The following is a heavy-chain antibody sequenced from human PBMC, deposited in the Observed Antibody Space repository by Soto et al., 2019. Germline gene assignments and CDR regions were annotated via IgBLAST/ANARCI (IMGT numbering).Heavy chain of an antibody. D-gene: IGHD3-9*01. Sequence: PGGSRRLSFAAPGFTFSIYGMHWVRQAPGKGLEWVAVISYDGSNKYYADSVKGRFTISRDNSKNTLYLQMNSLRAEDTAVYYCAKAHDILTGYYLPPPDHWGQGP. J-gene: IGHJ4*02. V-gene: IGHV3-30*18. CDR2: ISYDGSNK. CDR1: GFTFSIYG. CDR3: AKAHDILTGYYLPPPDH.